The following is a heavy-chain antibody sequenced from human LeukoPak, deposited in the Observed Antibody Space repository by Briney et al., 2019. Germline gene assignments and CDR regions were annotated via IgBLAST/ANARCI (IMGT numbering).Heavy chain of an antibody. CDR2: FDSEDGET. J-gene: IGHJ1*01. Sequence: ASVNVSFKVSGYTLTELSMHGVRQAPGKGLEGMGCFDSEDGETIYAQKFQGRVTMTEDTSTDTAYMELSSLRSEDTAVYYCATGPLGQLVARDESFQHWGQGTLVTVSS. V-gene: IGHV1-24*01. CDR3: ATGPLGQLVARDESFQH. CDR1: GYTLTELS. D-gene: IGHD6-6*01.